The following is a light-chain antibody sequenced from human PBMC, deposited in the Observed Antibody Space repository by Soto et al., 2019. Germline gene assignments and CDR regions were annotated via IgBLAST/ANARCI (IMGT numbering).Light chain of an antibody. CDR3: QQYHNWPPQYT. J-gene: IGKJ2*01. Sequence: EIVMTQSPASLSVSPGDGATLSCRASQTVASNLAWYQQKPGQGPRLLIHGASTWAAGVPARFSGSGSGTDFTLTISSLQSEDFAVYYCQQYHNWPPQYTFGQGTKLQIK. CDR2: GAS. CDR1: QTVASN. V-gene: IGKV3-15*01.